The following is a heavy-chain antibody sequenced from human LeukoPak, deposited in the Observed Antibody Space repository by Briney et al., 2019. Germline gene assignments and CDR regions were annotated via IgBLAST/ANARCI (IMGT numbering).Heavy chain of an antibody. CDR1: GGSISSYY. J-gene: IGHJ5*02. CDR3: ARDRVVVVPAATNYNWFDP. CDR2: IYYSEST. D-gene: IGHD2-2*01. Sequence: SETLSLTCTVSGGSISSYYWSWIRQPPGKGLEWIGYIYYSESTNYNPSLKSRVTISVDTSKNQFSLKLSSVAAADTAVYYCARDRVVVVPAATNYNWFDPWGQGTLVTVSS. V-gene: IGHV4-59*01.